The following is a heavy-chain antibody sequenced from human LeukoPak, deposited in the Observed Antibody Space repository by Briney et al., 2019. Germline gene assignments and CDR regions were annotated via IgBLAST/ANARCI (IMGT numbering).Heavy chain of an antibody. V-gene: IGHV3-21*01. CDR1: GFTFSSYS. J-gene: IGHJ6*03. CDR2: ISSSGSYR. Sequence: PGGSLRLSCAASGFTFSSYSMNWVRQAPGKGLEWVSFISSSGSYRNYADSVKGRFTISRDNAKNSLYLQMNSLRAGDTAVYYCARSAVVPAPYYYYYMDVWGKGTTVTVSS. CDR3: ARSAVVPAPYYYYYMDV. D-gene: IGHD2-2*01.